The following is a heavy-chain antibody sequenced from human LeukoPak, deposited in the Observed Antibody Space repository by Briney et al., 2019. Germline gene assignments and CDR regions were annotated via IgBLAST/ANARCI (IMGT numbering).Heavy chain of an antibody. CDR3: TRAYSSGWREPIDY. D-gene: IGHD6-19*01. V-gene: IGHV3-49*04. Sequence: PGGSLRLSCTASGFTFGDYAMSWVRQAPGKGLDWVGFIRSKAYGGTTEYAASVKGRFTISRDDSKSIAYLQMNSLKTEDTAVYYCTRAYSSGWREPIDYWGQGTLVTVSS. CDR2: IRSKAYGGTT. J-gene: IGHJ4*02. CDR1: GFTFGDYA.